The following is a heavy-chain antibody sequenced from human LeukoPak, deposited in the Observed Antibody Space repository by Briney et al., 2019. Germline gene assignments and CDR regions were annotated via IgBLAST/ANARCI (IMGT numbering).Heavy chain of an antibody. J-gene: IGHJ4*02. Sequence: SETLSLTCSVSGASITSDYWSWIRQPPGKGLEWTGSIDHSGSTYYNPSLKSRITISVDTSKNQFSLKLSSVTAADTAVYYCARGVVAAPQTFDYWGQGTLVTVSS. D-gene: IGHD2-15*01. CDR1: GASITSDY. CDR2: IDHSGST. V-gene: IGHV4-59*01. CDR3: ARGVVAAPQTFDY.